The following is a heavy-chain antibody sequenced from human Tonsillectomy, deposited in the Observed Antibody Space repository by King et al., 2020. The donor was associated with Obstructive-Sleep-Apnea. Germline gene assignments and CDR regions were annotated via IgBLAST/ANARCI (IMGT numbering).Heavy chain of an antibody. J-gene: IGHJ5*02. Sequence: VQLVQSGAEVRKPGESLKISCKASGYNFPTYWIGWVRQMPGKGLEWVGIIYPDDSDTRYSPSFQGQVTISVDKSITTAYLQWNTLKASDTAIYFCARRGRIAPAARYNWFDPWGQGTLVTVSS. D-gene: IGHD2-2*01. CDR1: GYNFPTYW. CDR3: ARRGRIAPAARYNWFDP. CDR2: IYPDDSDT. V-gene: IGHV5-51*01.